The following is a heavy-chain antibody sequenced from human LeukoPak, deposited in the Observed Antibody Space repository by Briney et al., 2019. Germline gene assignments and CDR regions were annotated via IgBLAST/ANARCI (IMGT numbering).Heavy chain of an antibody. V-gene: IGHV4-59*01. J-gene: IGHJ6*02. D-gene: IGHD3-9*01. CDR2: IYYSGST. CDR3: ASTIPPWTYYYYGMDV. CDR1: GGSISSYY. Sequence: SETLSLTCTVSGGSISSYYWSWIRQPPGKGLEWIGYIYYSGSTNYNPSLKSRVTISVDTSKNQFSLKLSSVTAADTAVYYCASTIPPWTYYYYGMDVWGQGTTVTVSS.